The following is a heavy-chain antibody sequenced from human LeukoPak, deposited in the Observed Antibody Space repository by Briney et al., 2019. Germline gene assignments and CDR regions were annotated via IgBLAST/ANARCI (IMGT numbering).Heavy chain of an antibody. Sequence: SQTLSLTCTVSGGSISSGGYYWSWIRQHPGKGLEWIGYIYYSGSTYYNPSLKSRVTISVDTSKNQFSLKLSSVTAADTAVYNCGSGPLTSPYFDYWGQGTLVTVSS. J-gene: IGHJ4*02. V-gene: IGHV4-31*03. CDR3: GSGPLTSPYFDY. CDR1: GGSISSGGYY. D-gene: IGHD2-21*02. CDR2: IYYSGST.